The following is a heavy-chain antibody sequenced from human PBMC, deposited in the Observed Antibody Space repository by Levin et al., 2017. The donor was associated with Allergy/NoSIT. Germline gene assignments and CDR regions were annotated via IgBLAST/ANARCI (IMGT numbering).Heavy chain of an antibody. D-gene: IGHD3-16*01. CDR3: ARAEVRSLGTPPHFDY. Sequence: GESLKISCAASGFSFSDSYMSWVRQAPGKGLECVSYISRSGDTIYYTNSVRGRFTISRDNPKNSLYLQMDSLRAEDTAVYYCARAEVRSLGTPPHFDYWGQGTLVAVSS. CDR2: ISRSGDTI. J-gene: IGHJ4*02. CDR1: GFSFSDSY. V-gene: IGHV3-11*01.